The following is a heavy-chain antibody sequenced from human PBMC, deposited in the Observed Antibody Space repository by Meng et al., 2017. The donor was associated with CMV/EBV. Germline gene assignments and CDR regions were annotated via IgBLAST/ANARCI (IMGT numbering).Heavy chain of an antibody. J-gene: IGHJ3*02. CDR2: IYDSGST. CDR1: GGSISSSTYY. Sequence: GSLRLSCSVSGGSISSSTYYWGWIRQPPGKGLEWIGSIYDSGSTYYNPSLKSRVTISRDNAKNSLYLQMNSLRAEDTAVYYCARVNSITIFGVVEESAFDIWGQGTMVTVSS. D-gene: IGHD3-3*01. V-gene: IGHV4-39*02. CDR3: ARVNSITIFGVVEESAFDI.